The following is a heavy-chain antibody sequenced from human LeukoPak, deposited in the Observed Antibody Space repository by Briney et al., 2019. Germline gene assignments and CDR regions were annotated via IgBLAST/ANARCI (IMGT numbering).Heavy chain of an antibody. CDR3: AKDRADYYDSSGSVDY. CDR2: ISSSGGST. CDR1: GFTFSSYA. V-gene: IGHV3-23*01. J-gene: IGHJ4*02. D-gene: IGHD3-22*01. Sequence: GGSLRLSCAASGFTFSSYAMSWVRQAPGKGLEWVSAISSSGGSTYYADSVKGRFTISRDNSKNTLYLQMNSLRAEDTAVYYCAKDRADYYDSSGSVDYWGQGTLVTVSS.